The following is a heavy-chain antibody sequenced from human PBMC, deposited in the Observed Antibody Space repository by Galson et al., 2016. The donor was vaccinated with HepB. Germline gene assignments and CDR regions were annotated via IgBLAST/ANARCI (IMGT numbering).Heavy chain of an antibody. CDR1: GFTFRDYG. Sequence: SLRLSCAASGFTFRDYGMTWVRQTPGKGLEWVSAISGSGSTTYYGDSVKGRFISSRDNSKNTLYLQINSLRAEDSAIYYCAKENLRGLQRPDYWGRGTLVTVSS. CDR2: ISGSGSTT. CDR3: AKENLRGLQRPDY. J-gene: IGHJ4*02. D-gene: IGHD4-11*01. V-gene: IGHV3-23*01.